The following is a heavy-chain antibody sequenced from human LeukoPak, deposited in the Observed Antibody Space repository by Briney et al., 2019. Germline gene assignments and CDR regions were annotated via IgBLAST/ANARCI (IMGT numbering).Heavy chain of an antibody. CDR2: IYSGGST. J-gene: IGHJ4*02. CDR3: AVDSRDGYYFDY. V-gene: IGHV3-NL1*01. D-gene: IGHD6-13*01. Sequence: PGRSLRLSCAASGFTFSSYAMHWVRQAPGKGLEWVSVIYSGGSTYYADSVKGRFTISRDNSKNTLYLQMNSLRAEDTAVYYCAVDSRDGYYFDYWGQGTLVTVSS. CDR1: GFTFSSYA.